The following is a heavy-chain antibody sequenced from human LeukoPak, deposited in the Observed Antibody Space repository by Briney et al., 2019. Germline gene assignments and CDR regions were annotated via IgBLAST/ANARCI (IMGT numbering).Heavy chain of an antibody. V-gene: IGHV3-21*01. D-gene: IGHD4-23*01. CDR2: ISGSSRHI. CDR3: ARDGVTQFFQH. J-gene: IGHJ1*01. Sequence: GGSLRLSCAASGFTFSLYSMNWVRQAPGKGLEWVSSISGSSRHIYYAESVEGRFTISRDDAKNSLYLHMNSLRAEDTAVYYCARDGVTQFFQHWGQGTVVTVSS. CDR1: GFTFSLYS.